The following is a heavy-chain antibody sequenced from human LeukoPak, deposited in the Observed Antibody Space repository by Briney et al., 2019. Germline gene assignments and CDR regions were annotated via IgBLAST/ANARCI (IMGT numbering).Heavy chain of an antibody. Sequence: GGSLRLSXAASGFTFGSHWMSWVRQAPGKGLEWVANIKQDGSEKYYVDSVKDRFTISRDNAKNSVYLQMNSLRAEGTAVYYCARVGEAFYMDVWGKGTTVTVSS. CDR1: GFTFGSHW. CDR3: ARVGEAFYMDV. CDR2: IKQDGSEK. V-gene: IGHV3-7*01. J-gene: IGHJ6*03. D-gene: IGHD3-10*01.